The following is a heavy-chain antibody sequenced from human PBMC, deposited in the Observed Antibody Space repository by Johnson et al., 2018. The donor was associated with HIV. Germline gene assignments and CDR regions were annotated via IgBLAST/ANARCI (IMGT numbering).Heavy chain of an antibody. D-gene: IGHD3-22*01. Sequence: VQLVESGGGLVQPGGSLRLSCAASRFTFSSNDMHWVRQATGKGLEWVSTIGPGGDTYYPGSVKGRFTISRDNSKNTLYLQMNSLRAEDTAVYYCAKDLIPTMIVVVISRSAFDIWGQGTMVTVSS. J-gene: IGHJ3*02. CDR1: RFTFSSND. V-gene: IGHV3-13*01. CDR3: AKDLIPTMIVVVISRSAFDI. CDR2: IGPGGDT.